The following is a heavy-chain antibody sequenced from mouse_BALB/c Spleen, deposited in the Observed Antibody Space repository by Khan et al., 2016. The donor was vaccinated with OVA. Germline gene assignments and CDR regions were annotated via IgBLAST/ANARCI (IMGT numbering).Heavy chain of an antibody. J-gene: IGHJ3*01. CDR1: GYTFTDYV. V-gene: IGHV1-77*01. D-gene: IGHD2-14*01. CDR3: ARGGYSVFAY. Sequence: QVQLQQSGPELVKPGASVKMSCKASGYTFTDYVINWVKQRTGQGLEWSGDIYPGSGSTYYNEKFKGKAKLTADKSSNTAYMQLSSLTFEDSAVYFSARGGYSVFAYWGQGTLVTVSS. CDR2: IYPGSGST.